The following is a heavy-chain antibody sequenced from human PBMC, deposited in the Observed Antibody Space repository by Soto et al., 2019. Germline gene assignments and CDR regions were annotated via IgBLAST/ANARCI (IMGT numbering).Heavy chain of an antibody. J-gene: IGHJ3*02. V-gene: IGHV3-23*01. D-gene: IGHD2-21*01. CDR3: AKDFGDPYAFDI. CDR1: GFTFSSYG. Sequence: PGGSLRLSCAASGFTFSSYGMHWVRQAPGKGLEWISNIRGSNGRIDNADSVRGRFTISRDNSKNTLYLEMNSLRAEDTAVYYCAKDFGDPYAFDIWGQGAMGTVSS. CDR2: IRGSNGRI.